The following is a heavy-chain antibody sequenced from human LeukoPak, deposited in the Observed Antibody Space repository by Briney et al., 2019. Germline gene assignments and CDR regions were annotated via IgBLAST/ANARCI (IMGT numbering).Heavy chain of an antibody. CDR1: GFTFSNYN. V-gene: IGHV3-48*01. D-gene: IGHD6-13*01. CDR2: ISDTGFSI. Sequence: GGSLRLSCAASGFTFSNYNMNWFRQAPGKGLEWVSYISDTGFSIYYADSVKGRFTISRDNSKNTLYLQMNSLRAEDTAVYYCAKTRPLDSSSWSHGDYWGQGTLVTVSS. CDR3: AKTRPLDSSSWSHGDY. J-gene: IGHJ4*02.